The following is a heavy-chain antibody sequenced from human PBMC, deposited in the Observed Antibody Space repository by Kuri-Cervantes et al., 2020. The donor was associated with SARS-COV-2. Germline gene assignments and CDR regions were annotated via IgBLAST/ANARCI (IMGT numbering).Heavy chain of an antibody. CDR1: GFTFDDYA. Sequence: GGSLRLSCAASGFTFDDYAMHWVRQAPGKGLEWVSLISGDGGSTYYADSVKGRFTISRDNARNSLFLQMNSLRAEDTAVYHCARGGGTYWNYYYMDVWGKGTTVTVSS. CDR2: ISGDGGST. D-gene: IGHD1-26*01. J-gene: IGHJ6*03. CDR3: ARGGGTYWNYYYMDV. V-gene: IGHV3-43*02.